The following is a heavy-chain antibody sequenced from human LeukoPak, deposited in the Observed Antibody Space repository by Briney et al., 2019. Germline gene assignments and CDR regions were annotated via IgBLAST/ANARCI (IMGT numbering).Heavy chain of an antibody. V-gene: IGHV3-43*02. J-gene: IGHJ3*02. Sequence: GGSLRLSCVASGLTFHDYAMHWVRQAPGKGLEWVSLINAEGGSTFYADSVKGRFTISRDNSKNTLYLQMNSLRVEDTAVYYCAKEVYYFDTSGLYSFAFDIWGQGTMVTVPS. CDR2: INAEGGST. CDR1: GLTFHDYA. CDR3: AKEVYYFDTSGLYSFAFDI. D-gene: IGHD3-22*01.